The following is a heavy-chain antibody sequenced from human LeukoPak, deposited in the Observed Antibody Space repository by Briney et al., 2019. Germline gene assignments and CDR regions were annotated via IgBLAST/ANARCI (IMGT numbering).Heavy chain of an antibody. Sequence: SQTLSLTCTVSGGSISSGGYYWSWIRQHPGKGLEWIGYIYYSGSTYYNPSLKSRVTISVDTSKNQFSLKLSSVTAADTAVYYCARRGRGGYSSGWFRVDYWGQGTLVTVSS. CDR2: IYYSGST. CDR3: ARRGRGGYSSGWFRVDY. J-gene: IGHJ4*02. D-gene: IGHD6-19*01. V-gene: IGHV4-31*03. CDR1: GGSISSGGYY.